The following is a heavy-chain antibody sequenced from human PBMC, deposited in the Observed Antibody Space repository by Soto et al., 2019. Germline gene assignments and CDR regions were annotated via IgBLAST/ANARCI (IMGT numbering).Heavy chain of an antibody. CDR3: ARRPSSDFWSGYLNWFDP. CDR1: GGSISSSSYY. CDR2: IYYSGST. V-gene: IGHV4-39*01. J-gene: IGHJ5*02. Sequence: PSETLSLTCTVSGGSISSSSYYWGWIRQPPGKGLEWIGSIYYSGSTYYNPSLKSRVTISVDTSKNQFSLKLSSVTAADTAVYYCARRPSSDFWSGYLNWFDPWGQGTLVTVSS. D-gene: IGHD3-3*01.